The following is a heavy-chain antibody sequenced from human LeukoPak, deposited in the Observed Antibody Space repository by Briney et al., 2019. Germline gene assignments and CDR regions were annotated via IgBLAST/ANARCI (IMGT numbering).Heavy chain of an antibody. D-gene: IGHD3-10*02. Sequence: GGSLRLSCAASGFTISSYEMNWVRQAPGKGLEWVSYISSSGSTIYYADSVKGRFTISRDNAKNSLYLQMNSLRAEDTAVYYCAELGITVIGGVWGKGTTVTISS. CDR2: ISSSGSTI. V-gene: IGHV3-48*03. CDR3: AELGITVIGGV. CDR1: GFTISSYE. J-gene: IGHJ6*04.